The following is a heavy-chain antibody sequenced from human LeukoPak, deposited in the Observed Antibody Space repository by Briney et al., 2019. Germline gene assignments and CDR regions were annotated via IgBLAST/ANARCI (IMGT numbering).Heavy chain of an antibody. CDR2: INHSGST. Sequence: SETLSLTCAVYGGSFSGYYWSWIREPPGKGLEWIGEINHSGSTNYNPSLKSRVTISVDTSKNQFSLKLSSVTAADTAVYYCARKGSGRYYNLAFDYWGQGTLVTVSS. J-gene: IGHJ4*02. V-gene: IGHV4-34*01. CDR3: ARKGSGRYYNLAFDY. D-gene: IGHD3-10*01. CDR1: GGSFSGYY.